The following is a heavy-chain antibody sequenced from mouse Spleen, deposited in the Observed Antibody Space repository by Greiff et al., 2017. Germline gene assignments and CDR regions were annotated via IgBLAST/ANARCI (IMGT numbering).Heavy chain of an antibody. V-gene: IGHV3-6*01. CDR3: APITTATAY. CDR2: ISYDGSN. D-gene: IGHD1-2*01. CDR1: GYSITSGYY. J-gene: IGHJ3*01. Sequence: EVQLQESGPGLVKPSQSLSLTCSVTGYSITSGYYWNWIRQFPGNKLEWMGYISYDGSNNYNPSLKNRISITRDTSKNQFFLKLNSVTTEDTATYYCAPITTATAYWGQGTLVTVSA.